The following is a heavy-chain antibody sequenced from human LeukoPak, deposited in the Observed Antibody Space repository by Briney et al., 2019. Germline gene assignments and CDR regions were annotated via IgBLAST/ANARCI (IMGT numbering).Heavy chain of an antibody. D-gene: IGHD3-22*01. CDR3: ARDRYYYDSSGYKYMDV. Sequence: SETLSLTCTVSGGSISSGSYYWSWIRQPAGKGLEWIGRIYTSGSTNYNPSLKSRVTISVDTSKNQFSLKLSSVTAADTAVYYCARDRYYYDSSGYKYMDVWGKGTTVTVSS. CDR1: GGSISSGSYY. CDR2: IYTSGST. V-gene: IGHV4-61*02. J-gene: IGHJ6*03.